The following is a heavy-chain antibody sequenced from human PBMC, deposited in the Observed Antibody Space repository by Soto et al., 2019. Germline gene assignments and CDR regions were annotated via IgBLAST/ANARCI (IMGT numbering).Heavy chain of an antibody. CDR1: GFTFSSYG. CDR2: ISYDGSNK. J-gene: IGHJ4*02. V-gene: IGHV3-30*18. D-gene: IGHD2-15*01. CDR3: SKDGELLFDY. Sequence: PGGSLRLTCAASGFTFSSYGMHWVRQAPGKGLEWVAVISYDGSNKYYADSGKGRFTISRDNSKNTLYLQTNSLRAEDTAVYYCSKDGELLFDYWGQGTLVTVSS.